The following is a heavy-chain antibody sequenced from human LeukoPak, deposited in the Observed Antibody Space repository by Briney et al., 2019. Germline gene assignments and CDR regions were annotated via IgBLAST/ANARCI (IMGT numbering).Heavy chain of an antibody. D-gene: IGHD2-21*01. CDR3: ASPDCGGDCYPDAFDI. J-gene: IGHJ3*02. CDR1: GGTFSSYA. V-gene: IGHV1-69*05. Sequence: SVKVSCKASGGTFSSYAISWVRQAPGQGLEWMGGIIPIFGTANYAQKFQGRVTITTDESTSTAYMELSSLRSEDTAVYYCASPDCGGDCYPDAFDIWGQGTMVTVSS. CDR2: IIPIFGTA.